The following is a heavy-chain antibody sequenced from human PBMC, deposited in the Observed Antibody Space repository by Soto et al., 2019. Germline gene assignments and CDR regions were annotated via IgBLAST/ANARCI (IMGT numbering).Heavy chain of an antibody. V-gene: IGHV1-46*01. Sequence: QVQLVQSGAEVKKPGASVKVSCKASGYTFTSYYMHWVRQAPGQGLEWMGIINPSGGSTSYAQKFQGRVTMTRDTSKNQFSLKLSSVTAADTAVYYCARGYSSSWFDYWGQGTLVTVSS. CDR2: INPSGGST. CDR3: ARGYSSSWFDY. D-gene: IGHD6-6*01. CDR1: GYTFTSYY. J-gene: IGHJ4*02.